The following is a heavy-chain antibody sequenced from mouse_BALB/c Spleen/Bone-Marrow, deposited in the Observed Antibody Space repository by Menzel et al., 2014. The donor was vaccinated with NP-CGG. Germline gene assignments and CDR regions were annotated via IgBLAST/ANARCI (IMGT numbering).Heavy chain of an antibody. Sequence: VQLQQSGAELVRPGASVKLSCKASGYTFTSYWISWVKQRPGQGLEWSGNIYPSDGYTNYNQKFKDKATLTVDKSSSTAYMQLSSPTSEDSAVYYCTRYEVPYTMDYWGQGTSVTVSS. V-gene: IGHV1-69*02. J-gene: IGHJ4*01. CDR1: GYTFTSYW. D-gene: IGHD2-12*01. CDR2: IYPSDGYT. CDR3: TRYEVPYTMDY.